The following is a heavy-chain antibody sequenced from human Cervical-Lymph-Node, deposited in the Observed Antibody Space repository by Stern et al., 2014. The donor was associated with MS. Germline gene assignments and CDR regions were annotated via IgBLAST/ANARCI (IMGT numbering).Heavy chain of an antibody. Sequence: QMQLVQSGAEVKKPGSSVKVSCKASGGTFSSYAISWVRQAPGQGLEWMGGIIPIFGTANYAQKFQGRVTITADESTSTAYMELSSLRSEDTAVYYCATVLLLRDPYYYYGMDVWGQGTTVTVSS. V-gene: IGHV1-69*01. CDR2: IIPIFGTA. CDR1: GGTFSSYA. CDR3: ATVLLLRDPYYYYGMDV. J-gene: IGHJ6*02. D-gene: IGHD3-3*01.